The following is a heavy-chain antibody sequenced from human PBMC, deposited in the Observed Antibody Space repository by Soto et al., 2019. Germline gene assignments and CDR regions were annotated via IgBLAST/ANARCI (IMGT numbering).Heavy chain of an antibody. V-gene: IGHV4-39*01. Sequence: SRTMSITCTVSGSCISSTTYYWGWIRKPPGKGLEWIGSIYYSGSTYYNPSLKSRVTISVDTSKNQFSLKLSSVTAADTAVYYCARRGYNPDYWGQGTLVTVS. J-gene: IGHJ4*02. CDR2: IYYSGST. D-gene: IGHD5-12*01. CDR3: ARRGYNPDY. CDR1: GSCISSTTYY.